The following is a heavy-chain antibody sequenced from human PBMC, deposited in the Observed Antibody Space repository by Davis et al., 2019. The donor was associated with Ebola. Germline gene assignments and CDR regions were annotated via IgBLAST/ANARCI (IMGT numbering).Heavy chain of an antibody. CDR3: ASPGIAAGAPRY. CDR1: GYTLNIYY. D-gene: IGHD6-13*01. J-gene: IGHJ4*02. V-gene: IGHV1-46*02. CDR2: INPSGGTT. Sequence: ASSVTVSCKASGYTLNIYYMYWVRQAPGQGLEWMGIINPSGGTTSYAQKFQGRVTMTRDTSTSTVYMELISLRSEDTAVYYCASPGIAAGAPRYWGQGTLVTVSS.